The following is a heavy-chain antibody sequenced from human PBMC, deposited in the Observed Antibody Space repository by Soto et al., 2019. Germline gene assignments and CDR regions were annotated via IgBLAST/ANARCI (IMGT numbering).Heavy chain of an antibody. Sequence: SETLSLTCTVSGGSISSSSYYWGWIRQPPGKGLEWIGSIYYSGSTYYNPSLKSRVTISVDTSKNQFSLKLSSVTAADTAVYYCARRTMVRGVTDWFDPWGQGTLVTVSS. CDR3: ARRTMVRGVTDWFDP. D-gene: IGHD3-10*01. V-gene: IGHV4-39*01. CDR2: IYYSGST. CDR1: GGSISSSSYY. J-gene: IGHJ5*02.